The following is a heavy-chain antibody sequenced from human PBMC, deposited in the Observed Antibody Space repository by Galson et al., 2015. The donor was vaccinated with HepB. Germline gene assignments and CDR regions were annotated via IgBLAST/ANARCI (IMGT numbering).Heavy chain of an antibody. CDR1: GFTFSSYG. D-gene: IGHD3-22*01. Sequence: SLRLSCAASGFTFSSYGMHWVRQAPGKGLEWVAVISYDGSNKYYADSVKGRFTISRDNSKNTLYLQMNSLRAEDTAVYYCANNLTMIANWGQGTLVTVSS. V-gene: IGHV3-30*18. CDR2: ISYDGSNK. CDR3: ANNLTMIAN. J-gene: IGHJ4*02.